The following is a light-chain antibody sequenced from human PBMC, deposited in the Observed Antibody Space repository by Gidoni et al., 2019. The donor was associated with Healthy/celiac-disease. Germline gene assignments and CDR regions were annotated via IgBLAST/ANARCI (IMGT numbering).Light chain of an antibody. V-gene: IGLV2-14*03. Sequence: QSALTQPASVSGSPGQSITISCTGTRSDVGGYNYVSWYQQHPGKDPKLMIYDVSNRPSGVSNRFSGSKSGNTASLTISGLQAEDEADYYCSSYTSSSTPHVVFGGGTKLTVL. CDR1: RSDVGGYNY. CDR2: DVS. J-gene: IGLJ2*01. CDR3: SSYTSSSTPHVV.